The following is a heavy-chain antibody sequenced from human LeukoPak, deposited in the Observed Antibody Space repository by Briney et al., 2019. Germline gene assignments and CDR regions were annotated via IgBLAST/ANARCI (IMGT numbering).Heavy chain of an antibody. CDR3: ARDIGSVAVASTDY. J-gene: IGHJ4*02. CDR1: GFTFSSYS. D-gene: IGHD6-19*01. V-gene: IGHV3-21*01. CDR2: ISSSSSYI. Sequence: PGGSLRLSCAASGFTFSSYSMNWVRQAPGKGLEWVSSISSSSSYIYYADSVKGRFTISRDNAKNSLYLQMNSLRAEDTAVYYCARDIGSVAVASTDYWGQGTLVTVSS.